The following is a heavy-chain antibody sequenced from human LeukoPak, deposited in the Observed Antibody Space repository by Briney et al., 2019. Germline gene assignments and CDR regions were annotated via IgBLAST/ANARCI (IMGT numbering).Heavy chain of an antibody. Sequence: ASVKVSCKASGYTFTSYGISWVRQAPGQGLEWMGWISAYNGNTNYAQKRQGRVTMTTDTSTSTSYMELRSLRSDDTAVYYCARVDTAMVANLFDYWGQGTLVTVSS. CDR3: ARVDTAMVANLFDY. D-gene: IGHD5-18*01. J-gene: IGHJ4*02. CDR2: ISAYNGNT. V-gene: IGHV1-18*04. CDR1: GYTFTSYG.